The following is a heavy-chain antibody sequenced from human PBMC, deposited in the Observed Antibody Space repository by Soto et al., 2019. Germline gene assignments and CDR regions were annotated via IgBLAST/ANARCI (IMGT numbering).Heavy chain of an antibody. Sequence: PSETLSLTCTVSGGSISSSSYYWGWIRQPPGNGLEWIGRIYYSGSTYYNPSLKSRVTISVDTSKNQFSLKLSSVTAADTAVYSCPRPSSSVAKLWEYYYGMDVWGQGTTVTVFS. CDR2: IYYSGST. CDR3: PRPSSSVAKLWEYYYGMDV. V-gene: IGHV4-39*01. D-gene: IGHD5-12*01. J-gene: IGHJ6*02. CDR1: GGSISSSSYY.